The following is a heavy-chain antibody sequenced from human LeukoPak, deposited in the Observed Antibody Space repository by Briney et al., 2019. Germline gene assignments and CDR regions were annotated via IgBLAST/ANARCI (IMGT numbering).Heavy chain of an antibody. V-gene: IGHV3-73*01. CDR3: TTTTDDY. CDR2: IRSKANTYAT. Sequence: PGGSLRLSCAASGFTFSGSAMHWVRQASGKGLEWVGRIRSKANTYATAYAASVKGRFTFSRDDSKNTAYLQMNSLKTEDTAVYYCTTTTDDYWGQGTLVTVSS. J-gene: IGHJ4*02. CDR1: GFTFSGSA. D-gene: IGHD4-17*01.